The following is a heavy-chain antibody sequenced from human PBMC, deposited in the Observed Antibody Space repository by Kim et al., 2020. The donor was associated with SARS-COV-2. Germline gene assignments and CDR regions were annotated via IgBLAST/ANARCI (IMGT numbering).Heavy chain of an antibody. V-gene: IGHV4-59*01. Sequence: SETLSLTCTVSGGSISSYYWSWIRQPPGKGLEWIGYMYYSGSTNYNPSLKSRVTISVDTSKNQFSLTVSSVTAADTAVYYCSSSSGWYEDYWGQGTLVT. D-gene: IGHD6-19*01. CDR2: MYYSGST. J-gene: IGHJ4*02. CDR1: GGSISSYY. CDR3: SSSSGWYEDY.